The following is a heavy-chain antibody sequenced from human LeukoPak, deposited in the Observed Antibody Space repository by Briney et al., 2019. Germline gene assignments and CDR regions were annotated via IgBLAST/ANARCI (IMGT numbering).Heavy chain of an antibody. J-gene: IGHJ4*02. V-gene: IGHV4-4*02. CDR3: ATLNDYYGSGSYYPYYFDY. D-gene: IGHD3-10*01. CDR2: IYHSGST. CDR1: GGSISSSNW. Sequence: PSETLSLTCAVSGGSISSSNWWSWVRQPPGKGLEWIGEIYHSGSTYYNPSLKSRVTISVDTSKNQFSLKLSSVTAADTAVYYCATLNDYYGSGSYYPYYFDYWGQGTLVTVSS.